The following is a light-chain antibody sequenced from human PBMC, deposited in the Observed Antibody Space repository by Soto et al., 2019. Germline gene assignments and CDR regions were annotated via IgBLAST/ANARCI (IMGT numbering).Light chain of an antibody. CDR2: STN. J-gene: IGLJ3*02. V-gene: IGLV7-43*01. CDR3: LVFYGGAWV. CDR1: TGAVTSGYY. Sequence: QAVVTQEPSLTVSPGGTVTLTCASSTGAVTSGYYPNWFQQKPGQAPRPLIYSTNIRHSWTPARFSGSLLGGKAALTLSGVPPEGEAEYYCLVFYGGAWVFGGGTKVTVL.